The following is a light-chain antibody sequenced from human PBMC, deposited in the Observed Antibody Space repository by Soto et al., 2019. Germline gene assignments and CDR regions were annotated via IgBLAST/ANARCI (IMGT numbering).Light chain of an antibody. Sequence: QSVLTQPPSASGTPGQRVTISCSGSSSNIGGNTVNWYQQLPGTAPKVLIYSSNQRPSGVPDRFSASKSGTSASLAISGLQSEDEADYYCPAWDDSLNGLVFGGGTKVTVL. CDR1: SSNIGGNT. J-gene: IGLJ2*01. CDR3: PAWDDSLNGLV. CDR2: SSN. V-gene: IGLV1-44*01.